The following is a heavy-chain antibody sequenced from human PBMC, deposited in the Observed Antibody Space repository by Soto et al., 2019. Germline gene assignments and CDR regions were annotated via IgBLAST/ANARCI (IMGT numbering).Heavy chain of an antibody. CDR3: ASSEFH. Sequence: ETLSLTCTVSGGSISSSRYYWGWIRQPPGKGLEWIGNIYYSGSTYYSPSLKSRVTISVDTSKNQFSLKLTSVTAADTAVYYCASSEFHWGQGTLVTVSS. J-gene: IGHJ4*02. D-gene: IGHD3-10*01. CDR1: GGSISSSRYY. V-gene: IGHV4-39*01. CDR2: IYYSGST.